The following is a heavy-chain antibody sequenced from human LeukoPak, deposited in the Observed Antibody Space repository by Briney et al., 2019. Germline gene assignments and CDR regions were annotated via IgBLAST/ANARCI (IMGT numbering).Heavy chain of an antibody. J-gene: IGHJ6*02. CDR1: GGTFSSYA. D-gene: IGHD4-17*01. V-gene: IGHV1-69*04. CDR2: IIPILGIA. Sequence: SVKVSCKASGGTFSSYAISWVRQAPGQGLEWMGRIIPILGIANYAQKFQGRVTITAGKSTSTAYMELSSLRSEDTAVYYCARVVTVTGGYGMDVWGQGTTVTVSS. CDR3: ARVVTVTGGYGMDV.